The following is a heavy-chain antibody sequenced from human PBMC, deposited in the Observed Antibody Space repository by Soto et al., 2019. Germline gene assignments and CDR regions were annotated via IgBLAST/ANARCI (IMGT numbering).Heavy chain of an antibody. J-gene: IGHJ3*02. Sequence: QVQLVESGGGLVQPGGSLRLSCAASGFTFSDYYMSWIRQAPGKGLEWVSYISSSGNTIYYADSVKGRFSISRDNAENSLYLQVNSLRAEDTALYYCARVGAVAGKNAFDIWGQGTMVTVSS. V-gene: IGHV3-11*01. CDR1: GFTFSDYY. D-gene: IGHD6-13*01. CDR3: ARVGAVAGKNAFDI. CDR2: ISSSGNTI.